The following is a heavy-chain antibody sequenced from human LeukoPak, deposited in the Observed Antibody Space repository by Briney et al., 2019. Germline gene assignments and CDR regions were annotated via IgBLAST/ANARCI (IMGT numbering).Heavy chain of an antibody. CDR2: ISYSGST. V-gene: IGHV4-59*01. D-gene: IGHD2-2*01. CDR1: GASISNFY. Sequence: SETLSLTCTVSGASISNFYWSWIRQPPGRGLEWIGDISYSGSTNYNPSLKSRVTMSVDTSKNQFSLKLRSVTAADTAVYYCARLHCSSPSCHRNWFDPWGQGTLVTVSS. CDR3: ARLHCSSPSCHRNWFDP. J-gene: IGHJ5*02.